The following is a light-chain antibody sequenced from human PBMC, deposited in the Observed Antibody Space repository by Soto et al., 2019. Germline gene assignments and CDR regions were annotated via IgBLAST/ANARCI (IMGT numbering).Light chain of an antibody. CDR2: EVS. CDR1: SSDVGGYNY. CDR3: NSYTKSSTLNWV. Sequence: QSALTQPASVSGSPGQSITISCIGTSSDVGGYNYVSWYQQHPGKAPKLMIYEVSNRPSGVSNRFSGSKSGNTASLTICGRQAEDEADYYCNSYTKSSTLNWVFGGGTKLTVL. J-gene: IGLJ3*02. V-gene: IGLV2-14*01.